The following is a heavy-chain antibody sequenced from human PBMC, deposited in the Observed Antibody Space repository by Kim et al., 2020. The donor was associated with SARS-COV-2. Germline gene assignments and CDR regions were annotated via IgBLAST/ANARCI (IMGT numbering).Heavy chain of an antibody. CDR1: GLTVSSDY. Sequence: GGSLRLSCAASGLTVSSDYMSWVRQAPGKGLEWVSVIYSDGTKYYADSVKGRFTISRDNSKNMLFLQMNSLRAEDTAVYYCARDRGMSSGFYYRADHWV. D-gene: IGHD3-22*01. J-gene: IGHJ1*01. V-gene: IGHV3-66*01. CDR3: ARDRGMSSGFYYRADH. CDR2: IYSDGTK.